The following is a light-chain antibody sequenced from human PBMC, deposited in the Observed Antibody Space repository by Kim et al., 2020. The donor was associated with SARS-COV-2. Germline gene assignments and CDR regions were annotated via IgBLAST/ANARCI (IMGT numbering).Light chain of an antibody. Sequence: DIQVTQSPSSLSASVGDRVTITCQATHDIKTYLNWYQQKPGKAPRLLIYDAITLKTGVPSRFSGGGSGTDFTFTISSLQPEDFATYYCQQFEIFPLTFGGGTKLEI. CDR1: HDIKTY. CDR2: DAI. CDR3: QQFEIFPLT. J-gene: IGKJ4*01. V-gene: IGKV1-33*01.